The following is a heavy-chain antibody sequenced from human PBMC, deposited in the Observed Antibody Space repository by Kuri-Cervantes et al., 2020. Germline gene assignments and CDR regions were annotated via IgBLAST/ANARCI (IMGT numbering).Heavy chain of an antibody. V-gene: IGHV3-21*01. CDR1: GFTFSSYE. CDR3: AREYSSSSVGY. Sequence: GESLKISCAASGFTFSSYEMNWVRQAPGKGLEWVSSISSSSSYIYYADSVKGRFTISRDNAKNSLYLQMNSLRAEDTAVYYCAREYSSSSVGYWGQGTLVTVSS. D-gene: IGHD6-6*01. J-gene: IGHJ4*02. CDR2: ISSSSSYI.